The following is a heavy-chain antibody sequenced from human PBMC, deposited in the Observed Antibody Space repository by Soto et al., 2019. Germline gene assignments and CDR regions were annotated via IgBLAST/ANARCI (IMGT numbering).Heavy chain of an antibody. CDR1: GFTFSSYS. Sequence: EVQLVESGGGPVKPGGSLRLSCAASGFTFSSYSMNWVRQAPGKGLEWVSSISSSSSYIYYADSVKGRFIISRDNAKNSLYLQMNSLRAEDTAVYYCAREPVSHPFDYWGQGTLVTVSS. CDR3: AREPVSHPFDY. CDR2: ISSSSSYI. J-gene: IGHJ4*02. D-gene: IGHD2-2*01. V-gene: IGHV3-21*01.